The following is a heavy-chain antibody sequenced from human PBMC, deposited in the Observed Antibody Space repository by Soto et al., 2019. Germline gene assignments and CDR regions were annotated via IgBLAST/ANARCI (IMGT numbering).Heavy chain of an antibody. CDR2: ISSSGSTI. V-gene: IGHV3-48*03. CDR3: AREPPSNAINASMFDY. CDR1: GFTFSSYE. J-gene: IGHJ4*02. Sequence: GGSLRLSCAASGFTFSSYEMNWVRQAPGKGLEWVSYISSSGSTIYYADSVKGRFTISRDNAKNSLYLQMNSLRAEDTAVYYCAREPPSNAINASMFDYWGQGTLVTVSS. D-gene: IGHD2-8*01.